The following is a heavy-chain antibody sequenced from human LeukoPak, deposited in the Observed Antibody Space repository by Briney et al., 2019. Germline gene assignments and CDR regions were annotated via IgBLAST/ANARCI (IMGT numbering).Heavy chain of an antibody. CDR2: IGAYNGDT. CDR1: GYTFTSFG. V-gene: IGHV1-18*04. D-gene: IGHD2-15*01. CDR3: TRDHCSGDNCPSFDY. Sequence: ASVKVSCKPSGYTFTSFGISWVRQAPGQGLEGMGWIGAYNGDTNYAQKFQGRVTMPQDTSTSTAYMDLRSLRSDDTAVYYCTRDHCSGDNCPSFDYWGQGTLVTVSS. J-gene: IGHJ4*02.